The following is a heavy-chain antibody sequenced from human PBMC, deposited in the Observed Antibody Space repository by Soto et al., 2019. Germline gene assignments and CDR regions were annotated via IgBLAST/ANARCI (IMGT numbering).Heavy chain of an antibody. CDR3: ARVGEVSPWYYGSGSYYNTYYYGMDV. D-gene: IGHD3-10*01. CDR2: INHSGST. V-gene: IGHV4-34*01. CDR1: GGSFSGYY. Sequence: SETLSLTCAVYGGSFSGYYWSWSRQPPGKGLEWIGEINHSGSTNYNPSLKSRVTISVDTSKNQFSLKRSSVAAADTAVYYCARVGEVSPWYYGSGSYYNTYYYGMDVWGQGTRVTVAS. J-gene: IGHJ6*02.